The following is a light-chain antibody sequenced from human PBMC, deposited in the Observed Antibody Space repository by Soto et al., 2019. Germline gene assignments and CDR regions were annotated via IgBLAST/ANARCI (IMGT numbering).Light chain of an antibody. CDR1: QSISNY. J-gene: IGKJ4*01. CDR2: AAS. Sequence: DIQMTQSPSSLSASVGDRVTITCRASQSISNYLNWYQQKPGKAPKLLIYAASSLQSGVPSRFSGSRSGTDFTLSISSLQPEDFTNYYCHQRYSPPLTFGGGTKVEIK. CDR3: HQRYSPPLT. V-gene: IGKV1-39*01.